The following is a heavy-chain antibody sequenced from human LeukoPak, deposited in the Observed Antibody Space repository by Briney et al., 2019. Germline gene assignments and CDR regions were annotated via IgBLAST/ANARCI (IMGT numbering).Heavy chain of an antibody. CDR1: GFTFSSYA. J-gene: IGHJ4*02. V-gene: IGHV3-23*01. CDR2: ISGSGGST. D-gene: IGHD3-22*01. CDR3: AKGAYIDYYDSGLYLYYFDY. Sequence: PGGSLRLSCAASGFTFSSYAMSWVRQAPGKGLEWVSAISGSGGSTYYADSVKGGFTISRDNSKNTLYLQMNSLRAEDTAVYYCAKGAYIDYYDSGLYLYYFDYWGQGTLVTVSS.